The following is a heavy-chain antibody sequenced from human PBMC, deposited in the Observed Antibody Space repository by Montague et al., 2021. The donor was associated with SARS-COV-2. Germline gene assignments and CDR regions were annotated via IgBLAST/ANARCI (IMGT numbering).Heavy chain of an antibody. V-gene: IGHV2-5*01. CDR2: IYWNDDK. Sequence: PALGKPTQTLTLTCTFSGFSLSTSGVGVGWIRQPPGKALEWLALIYWNDDKRYSPSLKSRLTITKDTSKNQVVLTMTNMDPVDTATYYCALTRVSYDILTGYYHRDAFDIWGQGTMVTVSS. CDR3: ALTRVSYDILTGYYHRDAFDI. J-gene: IGHJ3*02. D-gene: IGHD3-9*01. CDR1: GFSLSTSGVG.